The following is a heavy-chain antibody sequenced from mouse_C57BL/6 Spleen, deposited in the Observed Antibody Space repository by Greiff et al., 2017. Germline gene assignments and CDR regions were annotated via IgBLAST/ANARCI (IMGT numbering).Heavy chain of an antibody. J-gene: IGHJ2*01. D-gene: IGHD1-1*01. CDR2: ISSGSSTI. Sequence: DVMLVESGGGLVKPGGSLKLSCAASGFTFSDYGMHWVRQAPEKGLEWVAYISSGSSTIYYADTVKGRFTISRDNAKNTLFLQMTSLRSEDTAMYYCARGTVVDFDYWGQGTTLTVSS. V-gene: IGHV5-17*01. CDR1: GFTFSDYG. CDR3: ARGTVVDFDY.